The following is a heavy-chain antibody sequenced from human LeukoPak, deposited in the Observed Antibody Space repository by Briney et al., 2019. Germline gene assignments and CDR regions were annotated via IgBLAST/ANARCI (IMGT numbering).Heavy chain of an antibody. V-gene: IGHV3-66*01. D-gene: IGHD3-22*01. CDR3: ARDKSYYDSSGYY. Sequence: GGSLRLSCAASGFTVSSNYINWVRQAPGKGLEWVSVIYTSGSTYYADSVKGRFTISRDNSKNTLYLQMNSLRAEDTAVYYCARDKSYYDSSGYYWGQGTLVTVSS. CDR1: GFTVSSNY. CDR2: IYTSGST. J-gene: IGHJ4*02.